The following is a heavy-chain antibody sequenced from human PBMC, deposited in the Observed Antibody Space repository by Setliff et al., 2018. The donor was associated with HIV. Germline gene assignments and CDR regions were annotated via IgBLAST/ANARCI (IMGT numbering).Heavy chain of an antibody. V-gene: IGHV1-46*01. CDR1: GYTFTSYY. J-gene: IGHJ6*02. CDR3: ARAGVVVAATSYYYGMDV. D-gene: IGHD2-15*01. CDR2: INPSGGST. Sequence: GASVKVSCKASGYTFTSYYMHWVRRAPGQGLEWMGIINPSGGSTSYAQKFQGRVTMTRDTSTSTVYMELSSLRSEDTAVYYCARAGVVVAATSYYYGMDVWGQGTTVTVSS.